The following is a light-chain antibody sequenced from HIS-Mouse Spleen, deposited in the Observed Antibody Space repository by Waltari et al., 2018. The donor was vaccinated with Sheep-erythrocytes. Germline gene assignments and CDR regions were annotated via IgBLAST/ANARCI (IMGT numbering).Light chain of an antibody. CDR1: SSDVGGYNY. J-gene: IGLJ1*01. V-gene: IGLV2-11*01. CDR2: DVS. CDR3: CSYAGSDNHV. Sequence: QSALTQPRSVSGSPGQSVTISCTGTSSDVGGYNYVSGYQQHPGKAPKLMIYDVSKRPSGVPDRFSGSKSGNTASLTISGLQAEDEADYYCCSYAGSDNHVFATGTKVTVL.